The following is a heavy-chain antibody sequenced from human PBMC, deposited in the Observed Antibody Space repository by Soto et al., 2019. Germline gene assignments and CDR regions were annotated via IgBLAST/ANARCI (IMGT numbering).Heavy chain of an antibody. CDR3: ARDPGRYSGRYYYYYGMDV. CDR1: AGTFSSYA. CDR2: IIPIFGTA. D-gene: IGHD1-26*01. V-gene: IGHV1-69*13. Sequence: SVKVSCKASAGTFSSYAISWVRQAPGRGLERMGGIIPIFGTANYAEKFRGRVTITADESTSTAYRELSSLRSEDTAVYYCARDPGRYSGRYYYYYGMDVWGQGITVTASS. J-gene: IGHJ6*02.